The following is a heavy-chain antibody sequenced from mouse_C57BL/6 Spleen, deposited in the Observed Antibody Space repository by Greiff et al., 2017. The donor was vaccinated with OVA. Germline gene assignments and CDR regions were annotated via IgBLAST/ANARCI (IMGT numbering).Heavy chain of an antibody. CDR2: INPNNGGT. V-gene: IGHV1-26*01. J-gene: IGHJ1*03. Sequence: VQLQQSGPELVKPGASVKISCKASGYTFTDYYMNWVKQSHGKSLEWIGDINPNNGGTSYNQKFKGKATLTVDKSSSTAYMELRSLTSEDSAVYYCYYGYFDVWGTGTTVTVSS. CDR1: GYTFTDYY. CDR3: YYGYFDV.